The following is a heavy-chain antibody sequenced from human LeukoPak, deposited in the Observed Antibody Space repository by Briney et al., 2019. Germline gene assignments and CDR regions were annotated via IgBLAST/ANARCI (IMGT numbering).Heavy chain of an antibody. D-gene: IGHD6-19*01. CDR2: MNPNSGNG. J-gene: IGHJ4*02. CDR1: GYTFTSYE. V-gene: IGHV1-8*01. CDR3: ARVPKWLVNGPFDY. Sequence: ASVKVSCKAAGYTFTSYEINWVRQATGQGLEWMGWMNPNSGNGGYARNFQGRVTMTRDTSINTAYMELRSLRSDDTAVYCCARVPKWLVNGPFDYWGQGTLVTVSS.